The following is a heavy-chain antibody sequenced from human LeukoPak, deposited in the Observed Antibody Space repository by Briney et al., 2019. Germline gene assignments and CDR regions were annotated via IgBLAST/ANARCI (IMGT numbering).Heavy chain of an antibody. CDR2: ISYDGSNE. J-gene: IGHJ4*02. CDR3: ARGAFGRSWLNFDY. Sequence: PGRSLRLSCAASGFTFSSYAMHWVRQAPGKGLEWVALISYDGSNEYYADSVKGRFTISRDSSKNTLYLQMNSLRPEDTAVYFCARGAFGRSWLNFDYWGQGTLVTVSS. CDR1: GFTFSSYA. V-gene: IGHV3-30*04. D-gene: IGHD3-16*01.